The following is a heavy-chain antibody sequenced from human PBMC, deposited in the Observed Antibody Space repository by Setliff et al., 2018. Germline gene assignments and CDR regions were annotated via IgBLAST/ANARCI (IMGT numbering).Heavy chain of an antibody. CDR3: ATDHMPASGTSAFDI. CDR2: IIPIFGTS. J-gene: IGHJ3*02. D-gene: IGHD6-13*01. CDR1: GGTFNTYV. V-gene: IGHV1-69*05. Sequence: SVKVSCKASGGTFNTYVIGWVRQAPSQGLEWTGMIIPIFGTSNYAQKFQARVTMTTDESTSTDYMELSSLTSEDTAVYYCATDHMPASGTSAFDIWGQGTVVTVSS.